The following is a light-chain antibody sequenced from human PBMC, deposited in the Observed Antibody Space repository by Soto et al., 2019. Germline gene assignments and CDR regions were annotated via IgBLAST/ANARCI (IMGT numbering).Light chain of an antibody. V-gene: IGKV1-5*01. CDR3: QQYNSYSEA. CDR1: QSISSW. Sequence: DIQMTQAPSTLSASFGDRVTITFGASQSISSWLAWYQQKLGRAPRLLIYDASSLESGVPSRFSGSGYGTEFTLTISSLQPDDFATYYCQQYNSYSEAFGQGTKVDNK. J-gene: IGKJ1*01. CDR2: DAS.